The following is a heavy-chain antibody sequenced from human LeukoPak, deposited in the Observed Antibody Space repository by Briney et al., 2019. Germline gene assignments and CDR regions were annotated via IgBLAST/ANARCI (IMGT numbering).Heavy chain of an antibody. D-gene: IGHD6-6*01. CDR1: GYSISSGYY. Sequence: SETLSLTRTVSGYSISSGYYWDWIRQPPGKGLEWSGIIYHSGSTYYNTSLKSRVTISVDTSKNQFSLKLSSVTAADTAVYYCARGYRAARGWFDPWGQGTLVTVSS. CDR3: ARGYRAARGWFDP. CDR2: IYHSGST. V-gene: IGHV4-38-2*02. J-gene: IGHJ5*02.